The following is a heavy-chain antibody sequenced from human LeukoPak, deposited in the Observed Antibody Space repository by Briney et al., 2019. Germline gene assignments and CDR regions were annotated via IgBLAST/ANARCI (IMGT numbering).Heavy chain of an antibody. Sequence: PGGSLRLSCAASGFTFSICAMTWVRQPPGKGLEWVSTIDATGGDTYYPDSVKGRFTISRDNSKNTLYLQMNSLRAEDTAVYYCAKAAGRGYNYGDYFDYWGQGTLVTVSS. CDR2: IDATGGDT. J-gene: IGHJ4*02. CDR1: GFTFSICA. CDR3: AKAAGRGYNYGDYFDY. D-gene: IGHD5-18*01. V-gene: IGHV3-23*01.